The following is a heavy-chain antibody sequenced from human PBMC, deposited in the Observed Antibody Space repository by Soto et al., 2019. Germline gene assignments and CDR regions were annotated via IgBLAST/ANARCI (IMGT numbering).Heavy chain of an antibody. CDR2: IYYSGST. Sequence: SETLSLTCTVSGGSISSGGYYWSWIRQHPGKGLEWIGYIYYSGSTYYNPSLKSRVTISVDTSKNQFSLKLSSVTAADTAVYYCARDVGTTMIVVVQKRGGWIDPRGQGTLVTVSS. J-gene: IGHJ5*02. CDR3: ARDVGTTMIVVVQKRGGWIDP. CDR1: GGSISSGGYY. D-gene: IGHD3-22*01. V-gene: IGHV4-31*03.